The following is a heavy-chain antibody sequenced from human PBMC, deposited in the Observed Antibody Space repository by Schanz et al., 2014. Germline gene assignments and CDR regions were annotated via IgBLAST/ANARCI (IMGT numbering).Heavy chain of an antibody. Sequence: QVQLVQSGAEVKKPGASVRLSCEASGYTFTSYDINWVRQAPGQGLEWMGWMNPNSGNTGYAQKCQGRVTMPRHTSISTAYMELSSQRSEDTAVYYGARAWVTVGTYHNYMDVWGKGTTVTVSS. CDR1: GYTFTSYD. CDR3: ARAWVTVGTYHNYMDV. V-gene: IGHV1-8*02. D-gene: IGHD2-21*02. CDR2: MNPNSGNT. J-gene: IGHJ6*03.